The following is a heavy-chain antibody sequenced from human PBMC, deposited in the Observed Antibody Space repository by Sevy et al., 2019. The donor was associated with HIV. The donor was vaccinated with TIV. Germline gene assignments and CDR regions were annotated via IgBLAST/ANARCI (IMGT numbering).Heavy chain of an antibody. CDR2: ISAGGGDK. Sequence: GGSLRLSCATSGFTVSRYAMSWVRQAPGKGLEWVSAISAGGGDKYYAASVKGRFTISREYVKNSVHLQMSSLRVEDTAMYYCARDYSWGQGTQVTVSS. CDR1: GFTVSRYA. D-gene: IGHD3-3*01. CDR3: ARDYS. V-gene: IGHV3-23*01. J-gene: IGHJ4*02.